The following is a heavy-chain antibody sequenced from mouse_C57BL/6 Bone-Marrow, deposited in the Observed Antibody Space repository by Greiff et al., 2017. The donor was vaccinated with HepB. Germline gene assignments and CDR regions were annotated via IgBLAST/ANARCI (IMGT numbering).Heavy chain of an antibody. CDR2: IDPETGGT. CDR1: GYTFTDYE. CDR3: TRDSYYYAMVY. V-gene: IGHV1-15*01. J-gene: IGHJ4*01. Sequence: QVQLKQSGAELVRPGASVTLSCKASGYTFTDYEMHWVKQTPVHGLEWIGAIDPETGGTAYNQKFKGKAILTADKSSSTAYMELRSLTSEDSAVYYCTRDSYYYAMVYWGQGTSVTVSS. D-gene: IGHD2-12*01.